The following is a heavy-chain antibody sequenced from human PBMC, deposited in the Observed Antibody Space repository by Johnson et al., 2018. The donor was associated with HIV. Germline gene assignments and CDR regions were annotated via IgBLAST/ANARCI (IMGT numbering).Heavy chain of an antibody. CDR2: ISYDGNNK. CDR1: GFSFTSYA. Sequence: QVQLVESGGGVVQPGRSLRLSCTASGFSFTSYAMHWVRQAPGKGLEWVAVISYDGNNKDYADSVKGRFTISRDNSKNTLYLQMNSLRVEDTAVYYCAKSPGKDYGGNSVAFDIWGQGTMVTVSS. CDR3: AKSPGKDYGGNSVAFDI. D-gene: IGHD4-23*01. V-gene: IGHV3-30*18. J-gene: IGHJ3*02.